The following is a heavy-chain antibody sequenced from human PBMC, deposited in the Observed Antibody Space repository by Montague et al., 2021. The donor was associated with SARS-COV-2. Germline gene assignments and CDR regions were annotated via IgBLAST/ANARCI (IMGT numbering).Heavy chain of an antibody. J-gene: IGHJ4*02. Sequence: SLSLSCAASGFTFSSYGMHWVRQAPGKGLEWVAVIWYDGSNKYYADSVKGRFTISRDNSKNTLYLQMNSLRAEDTAVYYCARDRVRAAAGTRYYFDYWGQGTLVTVSS. D-gene: IGHD6-13*01. CDR1: GFTFSSYG. CDR3: ARDRVRAAAGTRYYFDY. CDR2: IWYDGSNK. V-gene: IGHV3-33*01.